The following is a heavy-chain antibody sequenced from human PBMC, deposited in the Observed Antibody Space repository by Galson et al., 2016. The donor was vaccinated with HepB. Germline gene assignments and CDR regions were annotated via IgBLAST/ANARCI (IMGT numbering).Heavy chain of an antibody. CDR2: ISGYSGVT. Sequence: SVKVSCKASAYTFTNYGISWVRQAPGQGLEWVGWISGYSGVTNYTQKLQGRVSMTTDSSTSTAYMELRSLRSDDTAVYYCARVDYDSSGYPTFDYWGQGTLVTVSS. D-gene: IGHD3-22*01. J-gene: IGHJ4*02. V-gene: IGHV1-18*04. CDR3: ARVDYDSSGYPTFDY. CDR1: AYTFTNYG.